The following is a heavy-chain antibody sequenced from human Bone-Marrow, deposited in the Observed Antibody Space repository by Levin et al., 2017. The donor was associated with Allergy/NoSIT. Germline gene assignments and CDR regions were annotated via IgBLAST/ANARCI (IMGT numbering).Heavy chain of an antibody. V-gene: IGHV3-23*01. CDR3: VKDGTVGGTIFGF. CDR1: GFTFSSQA. D-gene: IGHD6-19*01. J-gene: IGHJ4*02. Sequence: PGGSLRLSCAASGFTFSSQAMSWVRQAPGKGLEWVSAIGGSGRSTYYADSVKGRFTISRDNSKNTVYMEMNSLRAEDTAVYYCVKDGTVGGTIFGFWGQGMLVTVSS. CDR2: IGGSGRST.